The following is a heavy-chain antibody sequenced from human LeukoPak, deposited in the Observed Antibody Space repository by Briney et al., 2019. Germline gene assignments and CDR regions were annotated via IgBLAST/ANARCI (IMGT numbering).Heavy chain of an antibody. CDR3: AKLGSSWDPSVYYFDY. D-gene: IGHD6-13*01. CDR2: IRYDGSNK. V-gene: IGHV3-30*02. J-gene: IGHJ4*02. Sequence: PGGSLRLSCAASGFTFSSYGMHWVRQAPGKGLEWVAFIRYDGSNKYYADSVKGRFTISRDNSKNTLYLQMNSLRAEDTAVYYCAKLGSSWDPSVYYFDYWGQGTLVTVSS. CDR1: GFTFSSYG.